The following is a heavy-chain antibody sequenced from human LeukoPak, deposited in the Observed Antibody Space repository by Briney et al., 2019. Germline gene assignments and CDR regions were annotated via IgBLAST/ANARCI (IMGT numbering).Heavy chain of an antibody. D-gene: IGHD6-13*01. J-gene: IGHJ4*02. CDR2: INSDATST. Sequence: PGGSLRLSCAASGFTFSSYWMHWVRQAPGKGLVWVSRINSDATSTSYADSVKGRFTISRDNAKNTLYLQMDSQRGEDTAVYYCARDYSRSWYPDYWGQGTLVTVSS. V-gene: IGHV3-74*01. CDR3: ARDYSRSWYPDY. CDR1: GFTFSSYW.